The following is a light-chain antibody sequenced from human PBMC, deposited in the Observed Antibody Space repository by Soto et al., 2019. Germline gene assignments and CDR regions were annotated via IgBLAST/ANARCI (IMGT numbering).Light chain of an antibody. Sequence: DIQMTQSPSSLSASVGDRVAITCRASQSISNSLNWYQQKPGNAPKVLIYAASNLQSGVPSKFSGSGSGTDFTLTINSLQSEDFAIYYCQQSFTTPYTFGQGTKLEIK. J-gene: IGKJ2*01. CDR2: AAS. CDR3: QQSFTTPYT. CDR1: QSISNS. V-gene: IGKV1-39*01.